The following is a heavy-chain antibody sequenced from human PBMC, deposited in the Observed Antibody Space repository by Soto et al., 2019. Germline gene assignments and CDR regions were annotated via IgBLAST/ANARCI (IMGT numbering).Heavy chain of an antibody. J-gene: IGHJ4*02. CDR3: ARSQRITMIVVVPSGSAD. CDR1: GYTFTGYY. D-gene: IGHD3-22*01. V-gene: IGHV1-2*02. Sequence: GGSVKVSCKASGYTFTGYYMHCVRQAPGQGLEWMGWINPNSGGTNYAQKFQGRVTMTRDTSISTAYMELSRLRSDDTAVYYCARSQRITMIVVVPSGSADWGQGTLVTVPQ. CDR2: INPNSGGT.